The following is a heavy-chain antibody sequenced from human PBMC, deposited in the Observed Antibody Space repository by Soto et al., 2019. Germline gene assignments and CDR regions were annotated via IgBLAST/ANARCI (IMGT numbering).Heavy chain of an antibody. CDR1: GGSFSGDY. Sequence: QVQLQQWGAGLLKPSETLSLTCAVYGGSFSGDYWSWLRQPPAKGLEWIGEINHSGSTNYNPSLKWRVTLPVTTSNNQLALRLSAETAPGTSVDYSARPLFGYWGQGTQVNVSA. CDR2: INHSGST. J-gene: IGHJ4*02. CDR3: ARPLFGY. V-gene: IGHV4-34*01.